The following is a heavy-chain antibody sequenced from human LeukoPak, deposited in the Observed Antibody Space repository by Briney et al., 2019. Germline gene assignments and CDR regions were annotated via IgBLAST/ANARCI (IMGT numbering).Heavy chain of an antibody. Sequence: SVKVSCKASGGTFSSYAISWVRQAPGQGLEWMGGIIPIFGTANYAQKFQGRVTITTDESTSTAYMELSSLRSEDTAVYYCARGKFSGIAVAGTLGYWGQGTLVTVSS. CDR3: ARGKFSGIAVAGTLGY. D-gene: IGHD6-19*01. J-gene: IGHJ4*02. CDR1: GGTFSSYA. CDR2: IIPIFGTA. V-gene: IGHV1-69*05.